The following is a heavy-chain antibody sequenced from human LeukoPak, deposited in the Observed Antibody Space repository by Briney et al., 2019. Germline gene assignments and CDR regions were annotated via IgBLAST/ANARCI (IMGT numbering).Heavy chain of an antibody. J-gene: IGHJ4*02. V-gene: IGHV3-53*04. CDR3: ARARGIQLSYYFDY. D-gene: IGHD5-18*01. Sequence: QPGRSLRLSCAASGFTFSDYGMHWVRQAPGKGLEWVSVIYSGGSTYYADSVKGRFTISRHNSKNTLYLQMNSLRAEDTAVYYCARARGIQLSYYFDYWGQGTLVTVSS. CDR1: GFTFSDYG. CDR2: IYSGGST.